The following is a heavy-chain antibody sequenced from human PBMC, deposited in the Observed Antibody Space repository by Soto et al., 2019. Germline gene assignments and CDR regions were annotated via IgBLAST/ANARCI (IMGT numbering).Heavy chain of an antibody. J-gene: IGHJ4*02. CDR2: TSYDGNNE. CDR1: GFTFSNYA. V-gene: IGHV3-30*18. Sequence: GGSLRLSCAASGFTFSNYAMHWVRQAPGKGLEWVALTSYDGNNEYYTDSVKGRFTISRDNSKNTLFLQMNSPRPEDTAVYYCAKDKGVFNWATSYFDYWGQGARVTVSS. CDR3: AKDKGVFNWATSYFDY. D-gene: IGHD1-1*01.